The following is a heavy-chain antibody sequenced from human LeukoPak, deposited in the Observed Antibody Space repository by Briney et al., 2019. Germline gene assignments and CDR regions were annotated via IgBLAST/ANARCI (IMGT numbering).Heavy chain of an antibody. D-gene: IGHD3-9*01. CDR1: GFSITSGFY. CDR2: IYRSGNI. J-gene: IGHJ4*02. Sequence: SETLSLTCNVSGFSITSGFYWGWIRQPPGKGLQWIGTIYRSGNIYYNTSLKSRVTISVDTSKNQFSLKLSSVTAADTAVYYCARLGYDILTGYYPIRSWPKYYFDYWGQGTLVTVSS. V-gene: IGHV4-38-2*02. CDR3: ARLGYDILTGYYPIRSWPKYYFDY.